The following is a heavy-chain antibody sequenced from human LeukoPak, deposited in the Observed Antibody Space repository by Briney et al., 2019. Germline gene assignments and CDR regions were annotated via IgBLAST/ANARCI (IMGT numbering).Heavy chain of an antibody. J-gene: IGHJ4*02. CDR2: IKEDGSEK. CDR1: GFTFSSYW. Sequence: GGSLRLSCAAPGFTFSSYWMSWVRQAPGKGLEWAANIKEDGSEKYYVDSVKGRFTISRDNAKNSLYLQVNSLRAEDTAVYYCARGLRYFDWLLSNWCQGTLVTVSS. CDR3: ARGLRYFDWLLSN. D-gene: IGHD3-9*01. V-gene: IGHV3-7*01.